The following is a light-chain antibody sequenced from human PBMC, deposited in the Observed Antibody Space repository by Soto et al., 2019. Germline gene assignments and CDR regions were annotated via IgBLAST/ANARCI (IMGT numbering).Light chain of an antibody. V-gene: IGLV2-14*01. CDR2: EVT. CDR1: NSDVGSYNF. J-gene: IGLJ3*02. CDR3: SSYTTGSTWV. Sequence: QPVLTQPASVSGSPGQSITISCIGTNSDVGSYNFVSWYQQHPGKAPKLLIYEVTNRPSGISNRFSGSKSGYTASLTISGLQAEDESDYYCSSYTTGSTWVFGGGTKVTVL.